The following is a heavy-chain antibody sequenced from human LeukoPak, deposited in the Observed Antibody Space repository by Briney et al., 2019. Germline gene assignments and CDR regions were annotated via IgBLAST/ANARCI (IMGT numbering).Heavy chain of an antibody. Sequence: ASVKVSCKSSGGTFSSYAISWVRQAPGQGLEWMGRIIPIFGTANYAQKFQGRVTITTDESTSTAYMELSSLRSEDTAVYYCARDQVRGVIGASQNWGQGTLVTVSS. V-gene: IGHV1-69*05. CDR3: ARDQVRGVIGASQN. J-gene: IGHJ4*02. D-gene: IGHD3-10*01. CDR2: IIPIFGTA. CDR1: GGTFSSYA.